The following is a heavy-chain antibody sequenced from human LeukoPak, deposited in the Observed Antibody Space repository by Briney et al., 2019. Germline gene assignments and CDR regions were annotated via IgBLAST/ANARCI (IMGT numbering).Heavy chain of an antibody. J-gene: IGHJ2*01. CDR3: ARSNGSGSYIHWYFDL. CDR2: INPNSGGT. Sequence: EASVKVSCKASGYTFTGYYMHWVRQAPGQGREWMGWINPNSGGTNYAQKFQGRVTMTRDTSISTAYMELSRLRSDDTAVYYCARSNGSGSYIHWYFDLWSRGTLVTVSS. CDR1: GYTFTGYY. V-gene: IGHV1-2*02. D-gene: IGHD3-10*01.